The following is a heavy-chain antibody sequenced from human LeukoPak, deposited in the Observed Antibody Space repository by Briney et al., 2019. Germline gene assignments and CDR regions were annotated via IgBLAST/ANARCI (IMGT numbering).Heavy chain of an antibody. CDR2: INPNSGGK. Sequence: ASVKVSCKASGYTFTSYGISWVRQAPGQGLEWVGWINPNSGGKIYAQKFQGRVTMTWDTSITTAYMELSRLRSDDTAVYYCARDLGLFGDYYYHYYMDVWGKGTTVTVSS. V-gene: IGHV1-2*02. CDR3: ARDLGLFGDYYYHYYMDV. D-gene: IGHD3-16*01. J-gene: IGHJ6*03. CDR1: GYTFTSYG.